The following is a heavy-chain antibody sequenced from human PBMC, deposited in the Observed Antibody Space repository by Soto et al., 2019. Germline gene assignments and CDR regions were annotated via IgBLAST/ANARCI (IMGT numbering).Heavy chain of an antibody. CDR3: ARGRYGDY. Sequence: QVHLVQSGAEAKKPGASVKVSCKGSGYAFTTYGITWVRQAPGQGLEWMGWISAHNGNTNYAQKRQGRVTVTRDTSTSPAYMELRSLSSDDTAVYYCARGRYGDYWGQGALVTVSS. V-gene: IGHV1-18*01. CDR2: ISAHNGNT. CDR1: GYAFTTYG. D-gene: IGHD1-1*01. J-gene: IGHJ4*02.